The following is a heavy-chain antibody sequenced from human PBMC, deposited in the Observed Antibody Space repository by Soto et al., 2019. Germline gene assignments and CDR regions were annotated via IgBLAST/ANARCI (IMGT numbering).Heavy chain of an antibody. V-gene: IGHV1-69*01. J-gene: IGHJ6*02. Sequence: QVQLVQSGAEVKKPGSSVKVSCKASGGTFSSYAISWVRQAPGQGLEWMGGIILIFGTANYAQKFQGRVTITADESTSTAYMELSSLRSEDTAVYYCAREDRRHQSYGMDVWGQGTTVTVSS. CDR2: IILIFGTA. D-gene: IGHD1-1*01. CDR1: GGTFSSYA. CDR3: AREDRRHQSYGMDV.